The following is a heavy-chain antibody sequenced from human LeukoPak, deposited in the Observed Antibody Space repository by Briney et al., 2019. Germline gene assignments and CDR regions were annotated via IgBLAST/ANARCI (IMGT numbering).Heavy chain of an antibody. CDR1: GFTFRSYG. CDR3: AKDPLGITMVRGVSPPPNDY. Sequence: GGSLRLSCAASGFTFRSYGMHWVRQAPGKGLEWVAVISYDGSNKYYADSVKGRFTISRDNSKNTLYLQMNSLRAEDTAVYYCAKDPLGITMVRGVSPPPNDYWGQGTLVTVSS. D-gene: IGHD3-10*01. CDR2: ISYDGSNK. J-gene: IGHJ4*02. V-gene: IGHV3-30*18.